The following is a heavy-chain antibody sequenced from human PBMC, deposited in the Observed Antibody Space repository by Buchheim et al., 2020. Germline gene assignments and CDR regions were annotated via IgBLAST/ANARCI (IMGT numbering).Heavy chain of an antibody. CDR2: IRYDGSNK. D-gene: IGHD1-1*01. Sequence: QVQLVESGGGVVQPGRSLRLSCAASGFTFSSYGMHWVRQAPGKGLEWVAFIRYDGSNKYYADSVKGRFTISRDNSKNTLYLQINSLRAEDTAVYYCAKGGSSYRVPPFDPWGQGTL. CDR1: GFTFSSYG. CDR3: AKGGSSYRVPPFDP. V-gene: IGHV3-30*02. J-gene: IGHJ5*02.